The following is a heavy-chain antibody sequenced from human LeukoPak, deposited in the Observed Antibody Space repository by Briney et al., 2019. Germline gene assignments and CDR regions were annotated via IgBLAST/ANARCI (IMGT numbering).Heavy chain of an antibody. CDR3: AKDRSFYGAPWYLDI. V-gene: IGHV3-23*01. CDR2: ISGSTGNL. Sequence: EGSLRLSCAASGFTFNSYAMSWVRQAPGKGLEWVSGISGSTGNLYYEDSVRGRFTISRDNSKSILYLQMNSLRPEDTATYYCAKDRSFYGAPWYLDIWGRGTLVTVSP. J-gene: IGHJ2*01. D-gene: IGHD4-17*01. CDR1: GFTFNSYA.